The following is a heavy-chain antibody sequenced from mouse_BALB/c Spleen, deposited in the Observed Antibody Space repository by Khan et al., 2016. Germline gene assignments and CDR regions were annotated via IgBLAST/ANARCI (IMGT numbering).Heavy chain of an antibody. Sequence: EVELVESGGGLVQPGGSLKLSCAASGFTFSSYTMSWVRQTPEKRLEWVAYISNGGGDTYYPDTVKGRFTISRDNAKNTLYLQMSSLKSEDTAMYYCARHCRQLGGAWFAFWGQGTLVTVSA. CDR1: GFTFSSYT. J-gene: IGHJ3*01. D-gene: IGHD3-2*01. CDR3: ARHCRQLGGAWFAF. V-gene: IGHV5-12-2*01. CDR2: ISNGGGDT.